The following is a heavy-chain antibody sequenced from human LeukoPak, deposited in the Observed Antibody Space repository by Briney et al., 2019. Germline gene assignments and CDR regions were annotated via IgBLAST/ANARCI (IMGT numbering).Heavy chain of an antibody. Sequence: GASVKVSCKASEYTFTSYFMHWVRQAPGQGLEWMGIINPSDGSTTYAQMFQGRVTMTRDMSTNTVYLELSSLRSEDTAVYYCARRDCSTTNCYINWFDPWGQGTLVSVSS. J-gene: IGHJ5*02. V-gene: IGHV1-46*01. CDR3: ARRDCSTTNCYINWFDP. CDR1: EYTFTSYF. CDR2: INPSDGST. D-gene: IGHD2-2*02.